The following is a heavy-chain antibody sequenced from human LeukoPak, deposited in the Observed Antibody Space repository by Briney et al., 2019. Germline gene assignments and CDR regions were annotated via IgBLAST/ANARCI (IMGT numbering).Heavy chain of an antibody. CDR1: GGSISSGGYY. V-gene: IGHV4-31*03. CDR2: IYYSGST. J-gene: IGHJ6*03. Sequence: KASQTLSLTCTVSGGSISSGGYYWSWIRQHPGKGLEWIGYIYYSGSTYYNPSLKSRVTISVDTSKNQFSLKLSSVTAADTAVYYCARELRVDDSSGYYAGRPYYYYYMDVWGKGTTVTVSS. D-gene: IGHD3-22*01. CDR3: ARELRVDDSSGYYAGRPYYYYYMDV.